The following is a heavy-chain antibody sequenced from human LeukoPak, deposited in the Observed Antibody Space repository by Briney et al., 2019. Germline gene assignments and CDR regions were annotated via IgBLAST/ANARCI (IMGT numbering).Heavy chain of an antibody. CDR1: GGSISSYY. J-gene: IGHJ3*01. Sequence: SETLSLTCTVPGGSISSYYWSWIRQPPGKGLEWIGYIFYSGSTNYNPSLKSRVTISVDTSKNQFSLKLSSVTAADTAVYYCARARRDLLAFDLWGQGTMVTVSS. D-gene: IGHD1-26*01. CDR2: IFYSGST. CDR3: ARARRDLLAFDL. V-gene: IGHV4-59*01.